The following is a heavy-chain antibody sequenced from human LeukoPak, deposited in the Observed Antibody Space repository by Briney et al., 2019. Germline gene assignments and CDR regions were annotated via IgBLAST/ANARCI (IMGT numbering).Heavy chain of an antibody. V-gene: IGHV4-4*07. CDR2: IYSNGTT. CDR3: ARHYRVAYYYDNSGLYWYFDL. J-gene: IGHJ2*01. Sequence: SETLALTCAVSGGSITRYYWSWIRQPAGKGLEWIGRIYSNGTTFYNPSLKSRVTMSVDTSKNQVSLKLSSVTAADTAVYYCARHYRVAYYYDNSGLYWYFDLWGRGTLVTVSS. CDR1: GGSITRYY. D-gene: IGHD3-22*01.